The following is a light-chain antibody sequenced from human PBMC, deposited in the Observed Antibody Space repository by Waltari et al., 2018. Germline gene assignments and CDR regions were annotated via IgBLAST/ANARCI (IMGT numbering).Light chain of an antibody. J-gene: IGLJ3*02. V-gene: IGLV6-57*03. Sequence: NFMLTQPHSVSESPGRTVTISCTRSSGSIASNYVQWYQQRPGSAPTTVIYEDDQRPSGVPDRFSGSIDSSSNSASLTISGLKTEDEADYYRQSYHAGNPWVFGGGTRLTVV. CDR2: EDD. CDR1: SGSIASNY. CDR3: QSYHAGNPWV.